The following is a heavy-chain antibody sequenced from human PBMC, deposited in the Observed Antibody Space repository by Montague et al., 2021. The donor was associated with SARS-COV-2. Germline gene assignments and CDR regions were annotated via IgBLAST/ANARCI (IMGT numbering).Heavy chain of an antibody. CDR3: AGVGSSGWYAPGYFDY. D-gene: IGHD6-19*01. Sequence: SETLSLTCTVSGGSITSSNYYWGWIRQPPGKGLEGFGSISYSGSTYYNPSLKGRVTISVDTSKHQFSLRLSSVTAADAAVYYCAGVGSSGWYAPGYFDYWGQGTLVTVSS. J-gene: IGHJ4*02. CDR1: GGSITSSNYY. V-gene: IGHV4-39*01. CDR2: ISYSGST.